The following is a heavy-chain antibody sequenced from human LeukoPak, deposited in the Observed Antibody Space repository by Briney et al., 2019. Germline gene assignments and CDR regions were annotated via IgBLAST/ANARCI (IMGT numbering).Heavy chain of an antibody. J-gene: IGHJ5*02. V-gene: IGHV1-18*01. CDR2: IIAYNGNT. CDR1: GYTFTSYG. CDR3: ARVVDTAMWANNWFDP. D-gene: IGHD5-18*01. Sequence: GASVKVSCKASGYTFTSYGISWVRQATGQGLEWTRWIIAYNGNTNYAQKVKGRVTMTTDTSTSTAYMELRSLRSDDTAVYYCARVVDTAMWANNWFDPWGHGTLVTVSS.